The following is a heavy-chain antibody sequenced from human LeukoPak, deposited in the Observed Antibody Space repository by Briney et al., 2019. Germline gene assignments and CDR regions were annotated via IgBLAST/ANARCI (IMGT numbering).Heavy chain of an antibody. V-gene: IGHV3-7*01. CDR1: GFTFSSYW. Sequence: PGGSLRLSCAASGFTFSSYWMSWVRQAPGKGLEWVANIKQDGSEKYYVDSVKGRFTISRDNAKNSLYLQMNSLRAEDTAVYYCARVVKAYSDPDGDWFDPWGQGTLVTVSS. CDR3: ARVVKAYSDPDGDWFDP. J-gene: IGHJ5*02. CDR2: IKQDGSEK. D-gene: IGHD6-13*01.